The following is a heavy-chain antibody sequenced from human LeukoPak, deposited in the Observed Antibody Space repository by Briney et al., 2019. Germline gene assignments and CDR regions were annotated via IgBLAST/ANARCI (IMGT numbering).Heavy chain of an antibody. Sequence: ASVKVSCKASGGTFSSYAISWVRQAPGQGLEWMGWINPNSGGTNYAQKFQGRVTMTRDTSISTAYMELSRLRSDDTAVYYCASIAAAVEALDIWGQGTMVTVSS. CDR2: INPNSGGT. V-gene: IGHV1-2*02. J-gene: IGHJ3*02. D-gene: IGHD6-13*01. CDR3: ASIAAAVEALDI. CDR1: GGTFSSYA.